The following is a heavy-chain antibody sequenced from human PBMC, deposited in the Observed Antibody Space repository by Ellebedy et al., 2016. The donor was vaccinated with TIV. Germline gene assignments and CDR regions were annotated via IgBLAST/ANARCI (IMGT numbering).Heavy chain of an antibody. Sequence: GESLKISCAASGFSFSSYSMHWVRQAPGKGLVWVSRIHSDGRTTSYADSVKGRFTISRDNAKSTLYLQMNSLRAEDSALYYCASGMVVLMTGTSDYWGQGTLVTVSS. J-gene: IGHJ4*02. CDR1: GFSFSSYS. CDR2: IHSDGRTT. D-gene: IGHD2-21*01. CDR3: ASGMVVLMTGTSDY. V-gene: IGHV3-74*01.